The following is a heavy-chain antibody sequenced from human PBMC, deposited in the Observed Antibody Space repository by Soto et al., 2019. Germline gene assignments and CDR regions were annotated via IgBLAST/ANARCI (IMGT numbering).Heavy chain of an antibody. J-gene: IGHJ6*02. D-gene: IGHD6-6*01. CDR1: GYTFTSYG. CDR2: ISAYNGNT. CDR3: ARGRQLGDYYYGMDV. Sequence: ASVKVSCKASGYTFTSYGISWVRQAPGQGLEWMGWISAYNGNTNYAQKLQGRVTMTTDTSTSTAYMELRSLRSDDTAVYYCARGRQLGDYYYGMDVWGQGTTVTVSS. V-gene: IGHV1-18*01.